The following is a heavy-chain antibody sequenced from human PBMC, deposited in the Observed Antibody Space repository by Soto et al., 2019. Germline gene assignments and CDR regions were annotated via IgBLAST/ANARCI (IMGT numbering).Heavy chain of an antibody. D-gene: IGHD3-22*01. CDR3: ARDSALTYYYDSSGYYYYYYGMDV. Sequence: HPGGSLRLSCAASGFTFSSYSMNWVRQAPGKGLEWVSYISSSSSTIYYADSVKGRFTISRDNAKNSLYLQMNSLRDEDTAVYYCARDSALTYYYDSSGYYYYYYGMDVWGQGTTVTVSS. CDR1: GFTFSSYS. J-gene: IGHJ6*02. CDR2: ISSSSSTI. V-gene: IGHV3-48*02.